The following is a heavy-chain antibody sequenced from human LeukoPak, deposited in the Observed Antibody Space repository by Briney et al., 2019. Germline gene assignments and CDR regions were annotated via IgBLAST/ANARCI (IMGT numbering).Heavy chain of an antibody. CDR1: GFTFTNYN. J-gene: IGHJ4*02. CDR3: VRGGIFRLRDVDY. V-gene: IGHV3-30-3*01. Sequence: PGGSLRLSCAASGFTFTNYNMNWVRQAPGKGLEWVAVISYDGSSRYYADSVKGRFTISRDNSKNTLYLQMNSLRIEDTAVYYCVRGGIFRLRDVDYWGQGTLVTVSS. D-gene: IGHD3-9*01. CDR2: ISYDGSSR.